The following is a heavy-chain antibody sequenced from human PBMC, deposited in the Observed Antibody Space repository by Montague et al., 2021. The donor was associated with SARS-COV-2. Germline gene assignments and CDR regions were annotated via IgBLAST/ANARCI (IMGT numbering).Heavy chain of an antibody. V-gene: IGHV4-39*07. J-gene: IGHJ6*02. Sequence: ETLSLTCTVSGGSTSSSSYYWGWIRQPPGKGLEWIGSIDYSGSTXYNPSLKSRVTISVDTSKNQFSLKLSSVTAADTAVYYCARVGRQQLVRLSGMDVWGQGTTVTVSS. CDR1: GGSTSSSSYY. CDR3: ARVGRQQLVRLSGMDV. D-gene: IGHD6-13*01. CDR2: IDYSGST.